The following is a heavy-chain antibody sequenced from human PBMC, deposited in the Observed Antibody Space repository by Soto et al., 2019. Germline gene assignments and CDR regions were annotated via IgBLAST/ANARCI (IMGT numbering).Heavy chain of an antibody. CDR3: ARAVAVPADFDY. CDR2: INAGNGNT. Sequence: ASVKVSCKATGYTFTVYAMHWVRQAPGQRLEWMGWINAGNGNTKYSQKFQGRVTITRDTSASTAYMELSSLRSEDTAVYYCARAVAVPADFDYWGQGTLVTVCS. CDR1: GYTFTVYA. D-gene: IGHD6-19*01. V-gene: IGHV1-3*01. J-gene: IGHJ4*02.